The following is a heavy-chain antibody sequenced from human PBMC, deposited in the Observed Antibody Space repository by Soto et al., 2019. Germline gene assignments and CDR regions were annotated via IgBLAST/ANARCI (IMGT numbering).Heavy chain of an antibody. CDR2: INHSGST. Sequence: SETLSLTCAVYGGSFSGYYWSWIRQPPGKGLEWIGEINHSGSTNYNPSLKSRVTISVDTSKNQFSLKLSSVTAADTAVYYCARASVTTTPSYFDSWGQGNVLTVS. V-gene: IGHV4-34*01. J-gene: IGHJ4*02. D-gene: IGHD4-17*01. CDR3: ARASVTTTPSYFDS. CDR1: GGSFSGYY.